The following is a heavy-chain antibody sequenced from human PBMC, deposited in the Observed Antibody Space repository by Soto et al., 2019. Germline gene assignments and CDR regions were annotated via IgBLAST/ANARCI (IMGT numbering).Heavy chain of an antibody. V-gene: IGHV3-30*18. D-gene: IGHD3-3*01. CDR1: GFTFSSYG. CDR2: TSYDGSNK. J-gene: IGHJ6*02. Sequence: GGSLRLSCAASGFTFSSYGMHWVRQAPGKGLEWVAITSYDGSNKYYADSVKGRFTISRDNSKNALFLQMNSLRAEDTAVYYCAKDVVSGGITIFGVVILNGMDVWGQGTTVTVSS. CDR3: AKDVVSGGITIFGVVILNGMDV.